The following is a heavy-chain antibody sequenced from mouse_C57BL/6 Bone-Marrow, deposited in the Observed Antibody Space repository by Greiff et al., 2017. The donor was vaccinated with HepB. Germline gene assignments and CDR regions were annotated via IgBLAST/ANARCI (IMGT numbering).Heavy chain of an antibody. CDR3: TRSLRSWFAY. V-gene: IGHV1-5*01. Sequence: VQLQQSGTVLARPGASVKMSCKTSGYTFTSYWMHWVKQRPGQGLEWIGAIDPETGGTAYNQKFKGKAILTADKSSSTAYMELRSLTSEDSAVYYCTRSLRSWFAYWGQGTLVTVSA. J-gene: IGHJ3*01. CDR2: IDPETGGT. CDR1: GYTFTSYW. D-gene: IGHD1-1*01.